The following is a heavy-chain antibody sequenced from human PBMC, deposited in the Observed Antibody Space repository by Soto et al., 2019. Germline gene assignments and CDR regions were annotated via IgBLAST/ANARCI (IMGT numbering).Heavy chain of an antibody. D-gene: IGHD5-12*01. Sequence: GESLKISCKGSGYSFTSYWIGWVRQMPGKGLEWMGIIYPGDSDTRYSPSFQGQVTISAVKSISTAYLQWSSLKASDTAMYYCARLPGGYNSYCYCGMDVWGQGTTVAVAS. CDR1: GYSFTSYW. J-gene: IGHJ6*02. V-gene: IGHV5-51*01. CDR2: IYPGDSDT. CDR3: ARLPGGYNSYCYCGMDV.